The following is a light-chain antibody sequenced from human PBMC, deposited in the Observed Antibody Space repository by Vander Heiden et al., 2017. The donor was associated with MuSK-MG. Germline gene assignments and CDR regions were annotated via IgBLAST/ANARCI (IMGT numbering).Light chain of an antibody. Sequence: DIQMTQSPSSLSASVGDRVTITCRASQSISSYLNWYQQKPGKAPKLLIYAASSLQSGVPSRFSGSGYGKDFTLTISSLQPEDFATYYCQQSDSTPLYTFGQGTKLEIK. CDR3: QQSDSTPLYT. CDR2: AAS. CDR1: QSISSY. V-gene: IGKV1-39*01. J-gene: IGKJ2*01.